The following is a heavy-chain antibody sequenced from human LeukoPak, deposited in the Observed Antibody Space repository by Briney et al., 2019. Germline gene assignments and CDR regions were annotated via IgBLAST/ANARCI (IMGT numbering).Heavy chain of an antibody. J-gene: IGHJ5*02. Sequence: SETLSLTCTVSGGSISFYYWSRIRQPPGKGLEWIGFIYYSGSTNYNPSLKSRVTISVDTSKNQFSLKLSSVTAADTAVYYCASSFLGELSQNRPNWFDPWGQGTLVTVSS. V-gene: IGHV4-59*01. CDR3: ASSFLGELSQNRPNWFDP. D-gene: IGHD3-10*01. CDR1: GGSISFYY. CDR2: IYYSGST.